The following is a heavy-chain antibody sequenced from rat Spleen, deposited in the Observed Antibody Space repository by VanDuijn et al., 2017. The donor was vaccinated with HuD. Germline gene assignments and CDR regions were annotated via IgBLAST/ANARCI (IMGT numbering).Heavy chain of an antibody. V-gene: IGHV2-15*01. D-gene: IGHD4-3*01. CDR1: GLSLISNS. CDR2: RSGDEST. CDR3: AREGYEYTYFDY. Sequence: QVQLKESGPGLVQPSQTLSLTCTVSGLSLISNSVSWFRQPPGKGLEWIGVRSGDESTAYNSAPKSRLSISRDTSKSQVFLKMSSLKTEDTATYYCAREGYEYTYFDYWGQGVMVTVSS. J-gene: IGHJ2*01.